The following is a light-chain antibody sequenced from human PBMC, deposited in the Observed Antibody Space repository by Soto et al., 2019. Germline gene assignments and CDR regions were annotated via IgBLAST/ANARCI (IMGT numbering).Light chain of an antibody. J-gene: IGKJ1*01. CDR2: KAS. Sequence: DIQMTQSPSTLSASVGDRVTITCRASQSISGWLAWYQQRPGKAPKLLIYKASNLESGVPSRFSGSGSGTELTLTISSLHPDDFATYYCQQYYTYPWTFGPGTKWIS. CDR3: QQYYTYPWT. CDR1: QSISGW. V-gene: IGKV1-5*03.